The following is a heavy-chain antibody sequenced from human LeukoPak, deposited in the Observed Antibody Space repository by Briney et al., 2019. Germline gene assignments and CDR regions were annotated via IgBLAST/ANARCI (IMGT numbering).Heavy chain of an antibody. CDR2: INPNSGGT. CDR1: GYTFTGYY. D-gene: IGHD3-3*01. J-gene: IGHJ5*02. Sequence: ASAKVSCKAPGYTFTGYYMHWVRQAPGQGLEWMGRINPNSGGTNYAQKFQGRVTMTRDTSISTAYMELSRLRSDDTAVYYCARDLFIAIFGVVINQGGDPLGPWGQGTLVTVSS. V-gene: IGHV1-2*06. CDR3: ARDLFIAIFGVVINQGGDPLGP.